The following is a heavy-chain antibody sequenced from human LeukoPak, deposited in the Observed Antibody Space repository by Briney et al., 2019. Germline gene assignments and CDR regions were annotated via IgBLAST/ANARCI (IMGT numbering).Heavy chain of an antibody. CDR2: IYYSGST. Sequence: SETLSLTCTVSGGSISTYYWNWIRQPPGKGLEWIGYIYYSGSTNYNPSLTSRVTISVDTSKNQFSLKLSSVTAADTAVYYCAREYNYYDSSGWDAFEIWGQGTMVTVSS. V-gene: IGHV4-59*01. J-gene: IGHJ3*02. CDR1: GGSISTYY. CDR3: AREYNYYDSSGWDAFEI. D-gene: IGHD3-22*01.